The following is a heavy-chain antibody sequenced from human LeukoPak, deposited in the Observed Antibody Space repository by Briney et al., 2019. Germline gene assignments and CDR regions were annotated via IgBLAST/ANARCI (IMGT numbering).Heavy chain of an antibody. CDR2: INPNSGGT. J-gene: IGHJ4*02. D-gene: IGHD6-19*01. CDR3: ARLIAVDDIYFDY. Sequence: ASVKVSCKASGYTFTGYYMHWVRQAPGQGLEWMGRINPNSGGTNYAQKFQGRVTMTRDTSISTAYMELSRLRSDDTAVYYCARLIAVDDIYFDYWGKGTLVTVSS. CDR1: GYTFTGYY. V-gene: IGHV1-2*06.